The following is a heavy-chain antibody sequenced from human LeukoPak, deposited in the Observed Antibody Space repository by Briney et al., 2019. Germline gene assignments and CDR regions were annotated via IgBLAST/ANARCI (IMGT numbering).Heavy chain of an antibody. Sequence: PGGSLRLSCAASGFTVSSSYMTWVRQAPGKGLEWVSIIYSGGNTYYADSEQGRFTISRDNSKNTLYLQMNSLRAEDTAVYHCASSREATSNWFVYWGQGTLVTVSS. J-gene: IGHJ5*01. CDR2: IYSGGNT. CDR3: ASSREATSNWFVY. D-gene: IGHD2-2*01. V-gene: IGHV3-66*01. CDR1: GFTVSSSY.